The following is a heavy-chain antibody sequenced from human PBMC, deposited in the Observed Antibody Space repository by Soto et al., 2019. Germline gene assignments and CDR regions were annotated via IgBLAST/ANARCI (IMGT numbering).Heavy chain of an antibody. V-gene: IGHV6-1*01. J-gene: IGHJ6*02. CDR3: ARDRSGYGYYYYYYGMDV. D-gene: IGHD5-12*01. Sequence: QTLSLTSAISGDSVSSNSAACNLIRHSPSRGLEWLGRTYYRSKWYNDYAVSVKSRITINPDTSKNQFSLQLNSVTPEDTAVYYCARDRSGYGYYYYYYGMDVWGQGTTVTVSS. CDR1: GDSVSSNSAA. CDR2: TYYRSKWYN.